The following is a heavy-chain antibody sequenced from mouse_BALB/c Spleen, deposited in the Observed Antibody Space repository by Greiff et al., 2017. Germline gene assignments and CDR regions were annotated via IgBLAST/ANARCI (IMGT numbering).Heavy chain of an antibody. CDR1: GFSLTSYG. J-gene: IGHJ3*01. CDR2: IWAGGST. CDR3: ARDRYYGSSPWFAY. D-gene: IGHD1-1*01. Sequence: QVQLKESGPGLVAPSQSLSITCTVSGFSLTSYGVHWVRQPPGKGLEWLGVIWAGGSTNYNSALMSRLSSSKDNSKSQVFLKMNSLQTDDTAMYYCARDRYYGSSPWFAYWGQGTLVTVSA. V-gene: IGHV2-9*02.